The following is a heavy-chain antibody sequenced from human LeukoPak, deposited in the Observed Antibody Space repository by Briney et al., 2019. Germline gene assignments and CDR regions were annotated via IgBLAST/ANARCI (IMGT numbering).Heavy chain of an antibody. CDR1: EFTFSSYS. J-gene: IGHJ6*03. D-gene: IGHD1-26*01. V-gene: IGHV3-48*01. Sequence: GGSLRLSCVASEFTFSSYSMIWVRRAPGKGLEWISYISSGSGNRYYGDSVEGRFNISRDNAKKLLYLQMNNLRADDTAVYYCARAAKWEFYHYYMDVWGKGTTVAVSS. CDR2: ISSGSGNR. CDR3: ARAAKWEFYHYYMDV.